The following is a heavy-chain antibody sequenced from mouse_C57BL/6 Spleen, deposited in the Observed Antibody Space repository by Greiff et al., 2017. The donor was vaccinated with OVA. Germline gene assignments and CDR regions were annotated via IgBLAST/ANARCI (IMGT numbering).Heavy chain of an antibody. CDR2: IDPADGDT. CDR1: GFNITDYY. V-gene: IGHV14-2*01. Sequence: VQLQQSGAELVKPGASVKLSCTASGFNITDYYMHWVKQRPEQGLEWIGRIDPADGDTKYAPKFQGKATITADTSSNTAYLQLSSLTSEDTAVYYCARSGIYDGDYWGQGTLVTVSA. J-gene: IGHJ3*01. CDR3: ARSGIYDGDY. D-gene: IGHD2-3*01.